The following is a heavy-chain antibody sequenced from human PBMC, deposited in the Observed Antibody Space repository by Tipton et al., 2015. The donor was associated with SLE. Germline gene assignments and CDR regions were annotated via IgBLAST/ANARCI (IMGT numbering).Heavy chain of an antibody. Sequence: GLVKPSQTLSLTCAISGDSVSTNSAAWTWIRQSPSRGLEWLGRTYYRSKWYSDYAVSVKSRITINPDTSKNQFSLQLNSVTPEDTAVYYCARGFLYDGFQVWGQGTPVTVSS. D-gene: IGHD2-2*02. CDR1: GDSVSTNSAA. J-gene: IGHJ1*01. CDR3: ARGFLYDGFQV. V-gene: IGHV6-1*01. CDR2: TYYRSKWYS.